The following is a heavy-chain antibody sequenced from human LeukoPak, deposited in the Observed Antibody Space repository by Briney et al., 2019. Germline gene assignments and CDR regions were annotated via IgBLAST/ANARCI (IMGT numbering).Heavy chain of an antibody. CDR2: ISAYNGNT. J-gene: IGHJ4*02. CDR3: ARIGSYYDSSGYYYHYFDY. D-gene: IGHD3-22*01. Sequence: GASVKVSCKTSGYTFTSYYISWVRQAPGQGLEWMGWISAYNGNTNYAQKLQGRVTMTTDRSTSTAYMELRSLRSDDTAVYYCARIGSYYDSSGYYYHYFDYWGQGTLVTVSS. V-gene: IGHV1-18*01. CDR1: GYTFTSYY.